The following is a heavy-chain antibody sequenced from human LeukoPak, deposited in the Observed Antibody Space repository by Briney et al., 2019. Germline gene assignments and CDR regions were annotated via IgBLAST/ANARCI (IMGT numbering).Heavy chain of an antibody. CDR3: AKSSIVVVPAATRGAFDI. D-gene: IGHD2-2*01. CDR1: GFTFSSYA. CDR2: ISGSGGST. J-gene: IGHJ3*02. V-gene: IGHV3-23*01. Sequence: GGSLRLSCAASGFTFSSYAMSWVRQAPGKGLEWVSAISGSGGSTYYADSVKGRFTISRDNSKNTLYLQMNSLRAEDTAVYYCAKSSIVVVPAATRGAFDIWGQGTMVTVSS.